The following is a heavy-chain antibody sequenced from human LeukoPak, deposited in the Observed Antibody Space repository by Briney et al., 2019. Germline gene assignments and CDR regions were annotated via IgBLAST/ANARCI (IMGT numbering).Heavy chain of an antibody. J-gene: IGHJ5*02. CDR3: ATRQCSGGSCYSRAIWFDP. V-gene: IGHV4-39*01. CDR2: MYHSGNT. D-gene: IGHD2-15*01. Sequence: SETLSLTCTVSGGSISSSGYYWGWIRQPPGKGLEWIASMYHSGNTYYNPSLKSRVTVSVDTSKNQFSLKLNSVTAADTAVYYCATRQCSGGSCYSRAIWFDPWGQGTLVTVSS. CDR1: GGSISSSGYY.